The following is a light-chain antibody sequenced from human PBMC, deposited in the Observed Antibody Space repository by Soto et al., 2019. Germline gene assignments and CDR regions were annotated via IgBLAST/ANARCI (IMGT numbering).Light chain of an antibody. CDR3: QSYDSSLTVV. V-gene: IGLV1-40*01. J-gene: IGLJ2*01. CDR1: SCNIGAGYD. Sequence: SVLTQPPSVSGAPGQRVTISCTGSSCNIGAGYDVHWYQQLPGTAPKLLIYGNSNRPSGVPDRFSGSKSGTSASLAITGLQAEDEADYYCQSYDSSLTVVFGGGTKLTVL. CDR2: GNS.